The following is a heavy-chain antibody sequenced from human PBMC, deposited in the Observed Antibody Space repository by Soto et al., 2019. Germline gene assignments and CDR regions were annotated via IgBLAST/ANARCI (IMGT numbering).Heavy chain of an antibody. D-gene: IGHD3-10*01. J-gene: IGHJ6*03. CDR3: ATGMLIRGHHYMDA. V-gene: IGHV6-1*01. CDR2: TYYRSKWYI. Sequence: PSQTLSLTCAISGDSVSVNRAAWNWIRQSPSRGLEWLGRTYYRSKWYIEYAPSMQGRMTINPDTSKSQFSLQLNSVTPEDTAVYYCATGMLIRGHHYMDAWGQGTSVTVS. CDR1: GDSVSVNRAA.